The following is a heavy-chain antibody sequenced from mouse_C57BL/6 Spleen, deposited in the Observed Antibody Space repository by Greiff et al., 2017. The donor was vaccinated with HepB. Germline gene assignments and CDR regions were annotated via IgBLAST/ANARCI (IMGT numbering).Heavy chain of an antibody. Sequence: EVQLKESGPGLAKPSQTLSLTCSVTGYSITSDYWNWIRKFPGNKLEYMGYISYSGSTYYNPSLKSRISITRDTSKNQYYLQLNSVTTEDTATYYCARHYYGSSYDWYFDVWGTGTTVTVSS. CDR1: GYSITSDY. CDR3: ARHYYGSSYDWYFDV. CDR2: ISYSGST. D-gene: IGHD1-1*01. V-gene: IGHV3-8*01. J-gene: IGHJ1*03.